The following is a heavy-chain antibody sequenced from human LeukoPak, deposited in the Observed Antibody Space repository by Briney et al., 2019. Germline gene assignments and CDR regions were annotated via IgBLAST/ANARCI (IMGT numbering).Heavy chain of an antibody. CDR2: IRNKANSYAT. J-gene: IGHJ4*02. CDR3: TTLDFDY. V-gene: IGHV3-73*01. CDR1: GFTFSGSD. Sequence: QPGGSLKLSCAASGFTFSGSDMHWVRQASGKGLEWVGRIRNKANSYATAHAASVKGRFTISRDDSKNTAYLQMNSLKTEDTAVYYCTTLDFDYWGQGTLVTVSS.